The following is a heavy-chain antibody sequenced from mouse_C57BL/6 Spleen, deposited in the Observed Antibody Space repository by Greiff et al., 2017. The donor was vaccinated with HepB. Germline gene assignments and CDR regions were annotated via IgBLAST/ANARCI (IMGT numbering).Heavy chain of an antibody. CDR3: ARSIYYDYDGGYYFDY. Sequence: VQLQQSGPGLVQPSQSLSITCTVSGFSLTSYGVHWVRQSPGKGLEWLGVIWSGGSTDYNAAFISRLSISKDNSNSQVFFKMNSLQADDTAIYYCARSIYYDYDGGYYFDYWGQGTTLTVSS. CDR2: IWSGGST. V-gene: IGHV2-2*01. J-gene: IGHJ2*01. CDR1: GFSLTSYG. D-gene: IGHD2-4*01.